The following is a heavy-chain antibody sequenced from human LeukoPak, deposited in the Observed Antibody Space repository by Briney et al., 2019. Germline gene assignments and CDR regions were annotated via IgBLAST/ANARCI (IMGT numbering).Heavy chain of an antibody. J-gene: IGHJ4*02. D-gene: IGHD3-16*01. CDR2: ISDSGNT. CDR1: GGSISSSGYY. Sequence: PSETLSLTCTVSGGSISSSGYYWGWIRQPPGKGLEWIGKISDSGNTYYSPSLRSRVTISIDMSKNQFSLKLSSVTATDKAVYYCARGEKVLDYLDYWGQGTLVTVSS. V-gene: IGHV4-39*01. CDR3: ARGEKVLDYLDY.